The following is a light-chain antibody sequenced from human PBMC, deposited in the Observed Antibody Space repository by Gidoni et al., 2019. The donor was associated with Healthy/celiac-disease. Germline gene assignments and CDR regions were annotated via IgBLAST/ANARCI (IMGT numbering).Light chain of an antibody. J-gene: IGKJ1*01. CDR2: GAS. V-gene: IGKV3-20*01. CDR3: QQYGSSPPMWT. Sequence: EIVLTQSPGTLSLSPGERDTLSCRASQSVGSNYLTWYQQKPGQAHRLLIYGASSRANGIPDRFSGSGSWTDFTLTSSRLEPEDFAVYYCQQYGSSPPMWTCGQGTKVEIK. CDR1: QSVGSNY.